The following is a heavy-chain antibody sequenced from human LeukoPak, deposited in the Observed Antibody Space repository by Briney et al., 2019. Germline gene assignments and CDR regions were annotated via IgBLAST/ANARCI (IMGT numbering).Heavy chain of an antibody. CDR2: ISYAGSNN. V-gene: IGHV3-30-3*01. D-gene: IGHD3-10*01. CDR1: GFTFSSYT. CDR3: ARAAHTTYVLGRYYYYAMDV. J-gene: IGHJ6*02. Sequence: GGSLRLSCAASGFTFSSYTMDWVRQAPGKGLEGVARISYAGSNNYYADSVKGRFTISSDNPKNTLYLQMDSLRAEDTAVYYCARAAHTTYVLGRYYYYAMDVWGQGTTVTVSS.